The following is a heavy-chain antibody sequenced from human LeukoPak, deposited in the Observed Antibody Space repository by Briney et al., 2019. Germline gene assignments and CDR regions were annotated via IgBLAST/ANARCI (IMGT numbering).Heavy chain of an antibody. V-gene: IGHV3-9*01. CDR1: GFTFDDYA. J-gene: IGHJ4*02. Sequence: PGGSLRLSCAASGFTFDDYAMHWVRQGPGKGLEWVSGISWNSGSIGYADSVKGRFTISRDNAKNSLYLQMNSLRAEDTALYYCAKGGQYSSGWYFLDYWGQGTLVTVSS. CDR2: ISWNSGSI. D-gene: IGHD6-19*01. CDR3: AKGGQYSSGWYFLDY.